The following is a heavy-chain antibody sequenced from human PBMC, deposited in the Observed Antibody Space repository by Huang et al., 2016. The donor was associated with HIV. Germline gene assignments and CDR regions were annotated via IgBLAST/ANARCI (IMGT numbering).Heavy chain of an antibody. CDR1: GYSFTNYW. CDR2: IYPADSDT. CDR3: ARSEVLVTAVPFDH. D-gene: IGHD2-21*02. Sequence: EVQLVQSEAEVKKPGESLKIACRGSGYSFTNYWIGWGRQRPGEGLEWMGVIYPADSDTRYSPSVQGQVTFSADKSTRTAYLQWSSLQASDTAIYFCARSEVLVTAVPFDHWGQGTLVTVSS. J-gene: IGHJ4*02. V-gene: IGHV5-51*03.